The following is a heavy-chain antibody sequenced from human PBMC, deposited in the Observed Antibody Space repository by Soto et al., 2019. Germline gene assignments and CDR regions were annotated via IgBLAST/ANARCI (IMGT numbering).Heavy chain of an antibody. Sequence: SVKVSCKASGGTFSSYAISWVRQAPGQGLEWMGGIIPIFGTANYAQKFQGRVTITADESTSTAYMELSSLRSEDTAVYYCARGRKGYSYPAIDIWGQGTMVTVSS. V-gene: IGHV1-69*13. J-gene: IGHJ3*02. CDR1: GGTFSSYA. CDR3: ARGRKGYSYPAIDI. CDR2: IIPIFGTA. D-gene: IGHD5-18*01.